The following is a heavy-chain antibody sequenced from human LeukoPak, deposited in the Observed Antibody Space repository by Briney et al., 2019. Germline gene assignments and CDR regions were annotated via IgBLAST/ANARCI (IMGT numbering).Heavy chain of an antibody. D-gene: IGHD1-14*01. CDR1: GGSFSGYY. V-gene: IGHV4-34*01. Sequence: SETLSLTCAVYGGSFSGYYWSWIRQPPEKGLEWIGEINHSGSTNYNPSLKSRVTISVDTSKNQFSLKLSSVTAADTAVYYCASLVVGNLYFGNHEDYWGQGALVTVSS. J-gene: IGHJ4*02. CDR3: ASLVVGNLYFGNHEDY. CDR2: INHSGST.